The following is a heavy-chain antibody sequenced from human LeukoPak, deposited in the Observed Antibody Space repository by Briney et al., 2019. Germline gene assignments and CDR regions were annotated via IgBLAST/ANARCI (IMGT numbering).Heavy chain of an antibody. Sequence: GRSLRLSCATSRFTFSYFWMSWVRQAPGKGLEWVASIKQDGSEKYYVDSVKGRFTISRDNAKNSLYLQMNSLRAEDTAVYYCARDNILTGLGLWGQGTLVTVSS. CDR2: IKQDGSEK. J-gene: IGHJ4*02. V-gene: IGHV3-7*01. CDR3: ARDNILTGLGL. CDR1: RFTFSYFW. D-gene: IGHD3-9*01.